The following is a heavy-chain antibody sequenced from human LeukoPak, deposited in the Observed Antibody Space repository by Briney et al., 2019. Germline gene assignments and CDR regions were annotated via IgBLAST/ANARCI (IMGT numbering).Heavy chain of an antibody. CDR2: IYHSGST. CDR1: GGSISSGGYS. V-gene: IGHV4-30-2*01. CDR3: ARGITDGRFGRGAFDI. Sequence: PSQTLSLTCAVSGGSISSGGYSWSWIRQPPGKGLEWIGYIYHSGSTYYNPSLKSRVTISVDRSKNQFSLKLSSVTAADTAVYYCARGITDGRFGRGAFDIWGQGTMVTVSS. J-gene: IGHJ3*02. D-gene: IGHD3-10*01.